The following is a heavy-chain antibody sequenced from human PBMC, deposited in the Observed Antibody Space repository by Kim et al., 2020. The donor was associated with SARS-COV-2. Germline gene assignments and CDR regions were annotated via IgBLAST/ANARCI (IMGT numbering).Heavy chain of an antibody. J-gene: IGHJ4*02. V-gene: IGHV4-31*03. CDR1: GGSVNTGGHY. Sequence: SETLSLTCTVSGGSVNTGGHYWSWIRQHPGKGLEWIGYIFYNGNTYYNPSLQSRITISVDTSRNQFSLQMDSVTAADTAIYFCARGPNLFNFWGQGTLVT. CDR3: ARGPNLFNF. CDR2: IFYNGNT.